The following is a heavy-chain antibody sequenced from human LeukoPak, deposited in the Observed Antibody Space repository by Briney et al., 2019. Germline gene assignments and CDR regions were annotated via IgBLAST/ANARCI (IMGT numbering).Heavy chain of an antibody. V-gene: IGHV4-4*09. CDR3: ARRIVAGATNSHWFDP. Sequence: RSSETLSLTCTVSGGPIDSYYWSWIRLPPGKGLEWIGYIYPSGGTHYNPSLLSRVSMSVDTSKNQFSLKVRSATAADTAVYFCARRIVAGATNSHWFDPWGQGTLVTVSS. D-gene: IGHD2-21*01. J-gene: IGHJ5*02. CDR2: IYPSGGT. CDR1: GGPIDSYY.